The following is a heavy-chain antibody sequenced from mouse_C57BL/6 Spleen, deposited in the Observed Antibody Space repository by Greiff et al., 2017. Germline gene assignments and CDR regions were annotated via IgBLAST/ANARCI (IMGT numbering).Heavy chain of an antibody. CDR3: TRSRLITTVDYYFDY. Sequence: QVQLKQSGAELVRPGASVTLSCKASGYTFTDYEMHWVKQTPVHGLEWIGAIDPETGGTAYNQKFKGKAILTADKSSSTAYMELRSLTSEDSAVYYCTRSRLITTVDYYFDYWGQGTTLTVAS. CDR2: IDPETGGT. J-gene: IGHJ2*01. V-gene: IGHV1-15*01. CDR1: GYTFTDYE. D-gene: IGHD1-1*01.